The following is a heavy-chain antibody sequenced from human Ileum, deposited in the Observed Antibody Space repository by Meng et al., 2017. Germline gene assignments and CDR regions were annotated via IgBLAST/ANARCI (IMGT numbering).Heavy chain of an antibody. Sequence: QVQRVPSGAELNKPGPSVQDACKASGYIFTRYGIGWLRQAPGQGLEWMGCISAYSGNTKYAQKLQGRVTMTTDTSTSTAYMELRNLRSDDTAVYYCARDTVGTTLGDYWGQGTLVTVSS. J-gene: IGHJ4*02. D-gene: IGHD4-23*01. CDR1: GYIFTRYG. CDR2: ISAYSGNT. CDR3: ARDTVGTTLGDY. V-gene: IGHV1-18*01.